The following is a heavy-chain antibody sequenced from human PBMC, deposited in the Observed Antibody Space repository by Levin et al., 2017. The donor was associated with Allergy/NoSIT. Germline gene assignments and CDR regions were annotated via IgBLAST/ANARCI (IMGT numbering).Heavy chain of an antibody. D-gene: IGHD2-15*01. V-gene: IGHV1-18*01. Sequence: PVASVKVSCKASGYTFTSYGISWVRQAPGQGLEWMGWISAYNGNTNYAQKLQGRVTMTTDTSTSTAYMELRSLRSDDTAVYYCARDSRCSGGSCYRKTTATDAETDYWGQGTLVTVSS. J-gene: IGHJ4*02. CDR3: ARDSRCSGGSCYRKTTATDAETDY. CDR2: ISAYNGNT. CDR1: GYTFTSYG.